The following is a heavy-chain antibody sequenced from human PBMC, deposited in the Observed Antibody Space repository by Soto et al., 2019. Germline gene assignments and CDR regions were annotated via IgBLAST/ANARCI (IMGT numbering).Heavy chain of an antibody. CDR2: IYPGDSDT. CDR3: ASRDYYNSGLSNWFYP. CDR1: GYSFTSYW. Sequence: GESLKISCKGSGYSFTSYWIGWVRQMPGKGLEWMGIIYPGDSDTRYSPSFQGQVTISADKSISTAYLQWSSLKASDTAMYYCASRDYYNSGLSNWFYPWGQGDLVTVSS. J-gene: IGHJ5*02. D-gene: IGHD3-22*01. V-gene: IGHV5-51*01.